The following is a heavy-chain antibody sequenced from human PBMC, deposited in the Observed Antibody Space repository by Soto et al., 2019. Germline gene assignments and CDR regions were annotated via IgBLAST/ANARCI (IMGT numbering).Heavy chain of an antibody. J-gene: IGHJ5*02. CDR3: GRVMRSLLSITALDT. CDR1: GYTFTRDQ. CDR2: IEPSGGKT. V-gene: IGHV1-46*01. Sequence: ASVKVSCKASGYTFTRDQIHWVRQAPGQGLEWMGMIEPSGGKTNYAQKFQGRVTLTSDTSTSTVYMALSSLRSDDRAIYFCGRVMRSLLSITALDTWGQGTLVPVS. D-gene: IGHD3-10*01.